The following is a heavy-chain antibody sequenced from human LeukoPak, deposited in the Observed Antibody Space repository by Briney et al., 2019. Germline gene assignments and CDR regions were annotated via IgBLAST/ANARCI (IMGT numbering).Heavy chain of an antibody. CDR3: AKGDIAGGTSWHFDL. CDR1: GFAFSRFA. V-gene: IGHV3-23*01. D-gene: IGHD1-26*01. Sequence: GGSLRLSCAASGFAFSRFAMNWVRQAPGKGLEWVSSISGRGDYTYFANSVKGRFTISRDNSENTLYLQMKSLRADDTAVYYCAKGDIAGGTSWHFDLWGRGTLVSVSS. J-gene: IGHJ2*01. CDR2: ISGRGDYT.